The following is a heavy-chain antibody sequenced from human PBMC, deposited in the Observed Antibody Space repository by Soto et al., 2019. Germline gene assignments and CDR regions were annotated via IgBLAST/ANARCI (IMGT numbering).Heavy chain of an antibody. Sequence: GGSLRLSCAASGFTFSSYSMNWVRQAPGKGLEWVSSISSSSSYIYYADSVKGRFTISRDNAKNSLYLQMNSLRAEDTAVYYCARDMTTVTNMHETGFDYWGQGTLVTVSS. CDR2: ISSSSSYI. D-gene: IGHD4-17*01. J-gene: IGHJ4*02. CDR3: ARDMTTVTNMHETGFDY. V-gene: IGHV3-21*01. CDR1: GFTFSSYS.